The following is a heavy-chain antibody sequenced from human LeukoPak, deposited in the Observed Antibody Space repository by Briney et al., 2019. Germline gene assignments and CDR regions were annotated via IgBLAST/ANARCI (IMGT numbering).Heavy chain of an antibody. D-gene: IGHD3-10*01. V-gene: IGHV4-39*07. CDR3: ARGLPRYYYGSGSYYTLDY. CDR1: GGSISSSSYY. J-gene: IGHJ4*02. CDR2: INHSGST. Sequence: SETLSLTCTVSGGSISSSSYYWGWIRQPPGKGLEWIGEINHSGSTNYNPSLKSRVTISVDTSKNQFSLKLSSVTAADTAVYYCARGLPRYYYGSGSYYTLDYWGQGTLVTVSS.